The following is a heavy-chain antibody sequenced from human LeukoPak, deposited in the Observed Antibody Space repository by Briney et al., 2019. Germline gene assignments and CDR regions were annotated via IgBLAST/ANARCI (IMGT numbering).Heavy chain of an antibody. CDR1: GGSFSGYY. CDR3: ARESGAAVAAYFDY. D-gene: IGHD6-19*01. V-gene: IGHV4-34*01. J-gene: IGHJ4*02. CDR2: INHSGST. Sequence: SETLSLTCAVYGGSFSGYYWSWIRQPPGKGLEWIGEINHSGSTNYNPSLKSRVTISVDTSKNQFSLKLSSVTAADTAVYYCARESGAAVAAYFDYWGRGTLVTVSS.